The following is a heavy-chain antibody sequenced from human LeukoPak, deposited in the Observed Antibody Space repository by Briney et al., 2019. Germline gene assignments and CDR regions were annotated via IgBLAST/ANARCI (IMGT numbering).Heavy chain of an antibody. CDR1: GGSISSYY. D-gene: IGHD5-24*01. J-gene: IGHJ6*02. V-gene: IGHV4-59*01. Sequence: SETLSLTCTVSGGSISSYYWSWIRQPPGKGLEWIGYIYYSGSTNYNPSLKSRVTISVDTSKNQFSLKLSSVTAADTAVYYCARERNGYKHKGLRTYYYGMDVWGQGTTVTVSS. CDR2: IYYSGST. CDR3: ARERNGYKHKGLRTYYYGMDV.